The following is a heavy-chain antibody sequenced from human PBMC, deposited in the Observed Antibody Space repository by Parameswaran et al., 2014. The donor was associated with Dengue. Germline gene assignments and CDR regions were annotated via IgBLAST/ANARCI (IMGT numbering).Heavy chain of an antibody. CDR3: AKDSIAAREGSDY. V-gene: IGHV3-30*02. CDR1: GFTFSNYG. Sequence: GGSLRLSCAASGFTFSNYGMHWVRQAPGKGLEWVAFIRYDGSNKYYADSVKGRFTISRDNSKNTLYLQMNSLRAEDTAVYYCAKDSIAAREGSDYWGQGTLVTVSS. CDR2: IRYDGSNK. D-gene: IGHD6-6*01. J-gene: IGHJ4*02.